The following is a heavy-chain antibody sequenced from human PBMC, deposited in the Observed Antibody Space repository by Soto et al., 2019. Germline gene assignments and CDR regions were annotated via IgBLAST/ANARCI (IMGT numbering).Heavy chain of an antibody. Sequence: GGSVILTCAASGFPFSCYGMHWVRQAPGKGLEWVAVISYDGSNKYYADSVKGRFTISRDNSKNTLYLQMNSLRAEDTAVYYCAKFWGVLGGLRFLECSPLDSWGKGPLVTVSS. V-gene: IGHV3-30*18. CDR2: ISYDGSNK. D-gene: IGHD3-3*01. J-gene: IGHJ4*02. CDR3: AKFWGVLGGLRFLECSPLDS. CDR1: GFPFSCYG.